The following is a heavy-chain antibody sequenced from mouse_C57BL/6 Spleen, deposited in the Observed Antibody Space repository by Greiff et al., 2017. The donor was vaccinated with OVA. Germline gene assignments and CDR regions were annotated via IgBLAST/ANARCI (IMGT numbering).Heavy chain of an antibody. Sequence: DVKLQESGPGLVKPSQSLSLTCSVTGYSITSGYYWNWIRQFPGNKLEWMGYISYDGSNNYNPSLKNRISITRDTSKNQFFLKLNSVTTEDTATYYCARESSGYRFAYWGQGTLVTVSA. CDR2: ISYDGSN. D-gene: IGHD3-2*02. CDR3: ARESSGYRFAY. CDR1: GYSITSGYY. V-gene: IGHV3-6*01. J-gene: IGHJ3*01.